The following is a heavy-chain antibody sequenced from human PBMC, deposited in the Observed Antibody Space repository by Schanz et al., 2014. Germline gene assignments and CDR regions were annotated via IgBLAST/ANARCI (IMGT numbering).Heavy chain of an antibody. J-gene: IGHJ3*02. V-gene: IGHV4-31*03. Sequence: QVQLQESGPGLVKPSQTLSLTCTVSGGSVSSGGDYWSRIRQHPGKGLEWIGFISYSGSTYYNPSLKSRVAISVDTSDNQFSLNLSSATAAVPSMYYCTRDRSQGDAPGGIWGPGTKVTVSA. CDR2: ISYSGST. D-gene: IGHD2-21*02. CDR1: GGSVSSGGDY. CDR3: TRDRSQGDAPGGI.